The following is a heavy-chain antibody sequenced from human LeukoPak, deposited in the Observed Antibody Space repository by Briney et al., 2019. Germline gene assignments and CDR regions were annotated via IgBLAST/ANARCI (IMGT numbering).Heavy chain of an antibody. Sequence: PGGSLRLSCAASGFTFSTYAMSWVRQAPGRGLEWVSAISFSGGSTYYADSVKGRFTISRDNSKNTLYLQMNSLRAEDTAVYYCASGWEPPFDYWGQGTLVTVSS. CDR3: ASGWEPPFDY. J-gene: IGHJ4*02. CDR1: GFTFSTYA. CDR2: ISFSGGST. D-gene: IGHD1-26*01. V-gene: IGHV3-23*01.